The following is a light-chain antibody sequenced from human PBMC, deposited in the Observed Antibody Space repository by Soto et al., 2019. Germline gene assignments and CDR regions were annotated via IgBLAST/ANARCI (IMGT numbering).Light chain of an antibody. J-gene: IGKJ1*01. V-gene: IGKV1-8*01. CDR1: QGISSY. CDR3: QQYYSYPRT. Sequence: IQMTQSPSSLSASTGDRVTITCRASQGISSYLAWYQQKPGKAPKLLIYTASTLQSGVPSRFSGSGSGTDFTLTISCLQSEDFATYYCQQYYSYPRTFGQGTKVDI. CDR2: TAS.